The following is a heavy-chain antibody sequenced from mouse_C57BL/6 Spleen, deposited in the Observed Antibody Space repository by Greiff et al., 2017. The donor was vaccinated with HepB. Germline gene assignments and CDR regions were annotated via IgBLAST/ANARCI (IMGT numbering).Heavy chain of an antibody. CDR2: IDPNSGGT. J-gene: IGHJ4*01. CDR3: ARSYDDYDPYYAMDY. V-gene: IGHV1-72*01. CDR1: GYTFTSYW. Sequence: QVQLQQPGAELVKPGASVKLSCKASGYTFTSYWMHWVKQRPGQGLEWIGRIDPNSGGTKYKEKFQSKATLTLDKPSSTAYMQLSSLTSEDSAVYYCARSYDDYDPYYAMDYWGQGTSVTVSS. D-gene: IGHD2-4*01.